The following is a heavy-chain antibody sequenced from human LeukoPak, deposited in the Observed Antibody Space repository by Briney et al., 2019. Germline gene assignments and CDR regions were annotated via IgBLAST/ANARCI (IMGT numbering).Heavy chain of an antibody. V-gene: IGHV4-59*01. J-gene: IGHJ5*02. D-gene: IGHD6-13*01. CDR2: IYYSGST. Sequence: SETLSLTCTVSGGSISGYYWSWIRQPPGRGREWIGYIYYSGSTKYNPSIKRRLTTSAGTSKNQFSLKLSSVTAADTAVYYCARVIAAAGTEWFDPWGQGTLVTASS. CDR3: ARVIAAAGTEWFDP. CDR1: GGSISGYY.